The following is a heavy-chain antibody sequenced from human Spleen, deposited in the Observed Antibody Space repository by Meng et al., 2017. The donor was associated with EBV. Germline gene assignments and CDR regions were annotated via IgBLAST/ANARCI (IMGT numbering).Heavy chain of an antibody. D-gene: IGHD2/OR15-2a*01. V-gene: IGHV3-30-3*01. CDR1: GFPFSSYA. J-gene: IGHJ4*02. CDR2: ISYDGSNK. CDR3: ARELREYSSDS. Sequence: QVQLVESGGGVVQPGMSLRLSCAASGFPFSSYAMHWVRQAPGKGLEWVTLISYDGSNKYYADSVKGRFTISRDNSKNTLYLQMDSLRAEDTAVYYCARELREYSSDSWGQGTLVTVAS.